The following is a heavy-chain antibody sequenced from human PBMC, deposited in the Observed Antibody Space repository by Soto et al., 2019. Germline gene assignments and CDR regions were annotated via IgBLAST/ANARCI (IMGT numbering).Heavy chain of an antibody. V-gene: IGHV1-24*01. J-gene: IGHJ6*03. CDR1: GYTLTELS. Sequence: ASVKVSCKVSGYTLTELSMHWVRQAPGKGLEWMGGFDPEDGETIYAQKFQGRVTMTEDTSTDTAYMELSSLRSEDTAVYYCATTHPHCSSTSCYAVDYYYYYMDVWGKGTTVTVSS. CDR2: FDPEDGET. D-gene: IGHD2-2*01. CDR3: ATTHPHCSSTSCYAVDYYYYYMDV.